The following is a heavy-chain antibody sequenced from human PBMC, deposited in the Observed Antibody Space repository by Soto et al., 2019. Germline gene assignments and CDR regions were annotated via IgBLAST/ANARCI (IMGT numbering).Heavy chain of an antibody. V-gene: IGHV3-23*01. CDR1: GFTFSSYA. Sequence: EVQLLESGGGLVQPGGSLRLSCAASGFTFSSYAMSWVRQAPGKGLEWVSAISGSGGSTYYADSVKGRFPSSRDNSKNTLYLQMNSLRAEDTAVYYCAKVGFFTVTTNFDYWGQGTLVTVSS. J-gene: IGHJ4*02. D-gene: IGHD4-4*01. CDR2: ISGSGGST. CDR3: AKVGFFTVTTNFDY.